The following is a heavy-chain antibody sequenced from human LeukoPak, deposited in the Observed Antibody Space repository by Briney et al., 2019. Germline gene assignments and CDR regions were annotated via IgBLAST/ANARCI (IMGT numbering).Heavy chain of an antibody. V-gene: IGHV1-69*05. J-gene: IGHJ5*02. CDR2: IVPIFGKT. CDR3: ARGWGIPAPISWFDP. CDR1: GGSFSSNI. D-gene: IGHD2-2*01. Sequence: SVKVSCKASGGSFSSNIIGWVRQAPGQGLEWMGGIVPIFGKTKYAQKFQGRVTITTDESSSTAYMELSSLRSDDTAIYYCARGWGIPAPISWFDPLGPGNPCHRLL.